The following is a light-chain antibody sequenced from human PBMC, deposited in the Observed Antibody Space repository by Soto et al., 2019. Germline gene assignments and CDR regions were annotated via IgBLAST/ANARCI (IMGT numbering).Light chain of an antibody. CDR1: QGISTY. V-gene: IGKV1-9*01. CDR3: QQSYSTPIT. Sequence: DIQLTQSPSFLSASVGDRVTITCRASQGISTYLAWYQQKPGKAPKLLIYAASTLQSGVPLSFSGSGSGTSFTLTISSLQPEDFATYYCQQSYSTPITFGQGTRLEIK. J-gene: IGKJ5*01. CDR2: AAS.